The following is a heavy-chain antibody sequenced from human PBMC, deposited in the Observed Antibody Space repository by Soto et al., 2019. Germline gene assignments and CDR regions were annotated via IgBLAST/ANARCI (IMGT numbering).Heavy chain of an antibody. CDR1: GGSISSGGYY. V-gene: IGHV4-61*08. Sequence: SETLSLTCTVSGGSISSGGYYWSWIRQPPGKGLEWIGYIYYSGSTNYSPSLKSRVTISVDTSKNQFSLKLSSVTAADTAVYYCARGGKIPYYGMDVWGQGTTVTVSS. CDR3: ARGGKIPYYGMDV. J-gene: IGHJ6*02. D-gene: IGHD1-1*01. CDR2: IYYSGST.